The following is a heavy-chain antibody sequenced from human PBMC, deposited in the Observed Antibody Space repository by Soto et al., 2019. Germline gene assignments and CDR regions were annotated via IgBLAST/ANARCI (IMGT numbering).Heavy chain of an antibody. CDR3: AREFTRYGMDV. D-gene: IGHD3-3*01. CDR1: GGSVSSGSYY. V-gene: IGHV4-61*03. Sequence: SETLSLTCTVSGGSVSSGSYYWTWIRQPPGKGLEWIGYISYSGSTNYNPSLKSRVTISVDTSKNHFSLKLNSVTAADTAVYYCAREFTRYGMDVWGQGTTVTVSS. CDR2: ISYSGST. J-gene: IGHJ6*02.